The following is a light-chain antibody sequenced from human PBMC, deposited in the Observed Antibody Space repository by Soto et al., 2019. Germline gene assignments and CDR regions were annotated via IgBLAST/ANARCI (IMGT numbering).Light chain of an antibody. Sequence: EIVLTQSPGTLSLSPGERATLSCRASQSVSSSYLAWYQQKPGQAPRLLIYGASIRATGIPDRFSGSGSGTEFTLTVSRLEPEDFAVYYCQQYGSSPRTFGLGTKVEIK. CDR2: GAS. J-gene: IGKJ1*01. CDR1: QSVSSSY. CDR3: QQYGSSPRT. V-gene: IGKV3-20*01.